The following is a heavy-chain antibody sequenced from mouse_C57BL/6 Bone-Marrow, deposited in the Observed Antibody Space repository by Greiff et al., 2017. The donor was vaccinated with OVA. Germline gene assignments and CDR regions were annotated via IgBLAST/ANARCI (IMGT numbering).Heavy chain of an antibody. D-gene: IGHD1-1*01. CDR2: IDPENGDT. CDR1: GFNITDDY. J-gene: IGHJ2*01. V-gene: IGHV14-4*01. CDR3: TTYGSSSDY. Sequence: VQLQQSGAELVRPGASVKLSCTASGFNITDDYMHWVEQRPEQGLEWIGWIDPENGDTEYASKFQGKATITADTSSNTAYLQLSSLTSEDTAVYYCTTYGSSSDYWGQGTTLTVSS.